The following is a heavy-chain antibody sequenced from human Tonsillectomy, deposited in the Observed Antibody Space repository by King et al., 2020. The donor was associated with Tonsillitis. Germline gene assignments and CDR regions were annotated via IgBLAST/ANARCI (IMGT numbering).Heavy chain of an antibody. J-gene: IGHJ5*02. CDR3: ARDGHPCSTIICYPRWFDP. CDR2: ISYDGSNK. D-gene: IGHD2-2*01. V-gene: IGHV3-30*10. CDR1: GFTFSSYA. Sequence: VQLVESGGGVVQPGRSLRLSCAASGFTFSSYAMHWVRQAPGKGLEWVAVISYDGSNKYYTDSVKGRFTISRDNSKNTLYLQINSLRAEDTAVYYCARDGHPCSTIICYPRWFDPWGPGTLVTVSS.